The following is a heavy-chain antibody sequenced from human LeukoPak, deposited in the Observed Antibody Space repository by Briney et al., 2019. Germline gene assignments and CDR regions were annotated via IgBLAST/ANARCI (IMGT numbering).Heavy chain of an antibody. D-gene: IGHD3-22*01. J-gene: IGHJ1*01. V-gene: IGHV4-34*01. Sequence: SETLSLTCAVSRGAFRGYYWSWIRQPPGKGLEWIGEINHIGSTNYNPSLKSRVTISVDTSKNQFSLKLSSVTAADTAVYYCARGRYYYDSSGYYSIKEYFQHWGQGTLVTVSS. CDR1: RGAFRGYY. CDR2: INHIGST. CDR3: ARGRYYYDSSGYYSIKEYFQH.